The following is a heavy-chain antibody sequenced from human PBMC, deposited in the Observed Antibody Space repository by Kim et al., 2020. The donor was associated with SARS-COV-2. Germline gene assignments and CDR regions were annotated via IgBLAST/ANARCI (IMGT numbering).Heavy chain of an antibody. D-gene: IGHD3-16*01. J-gene: IGHJ4*02. CDR1: GGSFSNYY. CDR2: IHPSGST. Sequence: SETLSLTCAIYGGSFSNYYKSWFRQLPGKGLEWIGEIHPSGSTHYNPSLKSRVTMSIDTSKNHFSLNLSSMAAADTAMYYCSRRSDLYKGGNFWGQGTLV. V-gene: IGHV4-34*01. CDR3: SRRSDLYKGGNF.